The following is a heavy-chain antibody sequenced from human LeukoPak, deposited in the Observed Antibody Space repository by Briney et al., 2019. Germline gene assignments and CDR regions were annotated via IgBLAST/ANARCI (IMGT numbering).Heavy chain of an antibody. V-gene: IGHV3-21*01. J-gene: IGHJ3*02. Sequence: TGGSLRLSCAASGFTFSSYSMNRVRQAPGKGLEWVSSISSSSSYIYYADSVKGRFTISRDNSKNTLYLQMNSLRDEDTALYYCAKGWFSGSHLRGNDFDIWGQGTKVTVSS. CDR2: ISSSSSYI. D-gene: IGHD1-26*01. CDR3: AKGWFSGSHLRGNDFDI. CDR1: GFTFSSYS.